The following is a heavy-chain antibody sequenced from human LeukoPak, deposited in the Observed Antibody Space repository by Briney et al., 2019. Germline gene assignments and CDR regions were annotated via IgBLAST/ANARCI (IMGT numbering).Heavy chain of an antibody. CDR1: GFTFSSYE. D-gene: IGHD6-19*01. CDR2: ISSSGSTI. Sequence: GGSLRLSCAASGFTFSSYEMNWVRQAPGKGLEWVLYISSSGSTIYYADSVKGRFTISGDNAKNSLYLQMNSLRAEDTAVYYCARDSGWYGGDYWGQGTLVTVSS. CDR3: ARDSGWYGGDY. J-gene: IGHJ4*02. V-gene: IGHV3-48*03.